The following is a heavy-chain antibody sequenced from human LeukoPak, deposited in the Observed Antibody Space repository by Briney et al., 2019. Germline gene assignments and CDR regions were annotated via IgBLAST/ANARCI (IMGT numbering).Heavy chain of an antibody. V-gene: IGHV4-39*01. J-gene: IGHJ5*02. Sequence: SETLSLTCTVSGVSISSSSYYWGWIRQPPGKGLEWIGSIYYSETTYYNPSLKSRVTISVDTSKNQFSLRLSSVTAADTAVYYCARQRYYGSGSYSLNWFDPWGQGTLVTVSS. CDR2: IYYSETT. CDR1: GVSISSSSYY. CDR3: ARQRYYGSGSYSLNWFDP. D-gene: IGHD3-10*01.